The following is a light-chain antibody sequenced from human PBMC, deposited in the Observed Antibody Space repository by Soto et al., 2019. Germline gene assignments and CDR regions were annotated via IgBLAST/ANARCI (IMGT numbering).Light chain of an antibody. CDR1: VLAKKY. Sequence: SYELTQPSSVSVSPGQTARNTCSGDVLAKKYARWFQQKPGQAPVLVIYKDSERPSGIPERFSGSSSGTTVTLTISGAQVEDEADYYCYSAADNNLGVFGTGTKVTVL. J-gene: IGLJ1*01. CDR2: KDS. V-gene: IGLV3-27*01. CDR3: YSAADNNLGV.